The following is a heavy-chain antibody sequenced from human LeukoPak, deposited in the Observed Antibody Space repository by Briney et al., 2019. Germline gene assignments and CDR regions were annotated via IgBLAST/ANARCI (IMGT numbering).Heavy chain of an antibody. V-gene: IGHV1-2*02. Sequence: EASVKVSCKASGCTFTGYYMHWVRQAPGQGLEWMGWINPNSGGTNYAQKFQGRVTMTRDTSISTAYMELSRLRSDDTAVYFCATHSPEWRYSGYYNFYYMDVWGKGTTVTVSS. J-gene: IGHJ6*03. CDR1: GCTFTGYY. CDR2: INPNSGGT. CDR3: ATHSPEWRYSGYYNFYYMDV. D-gene: IGHD5-12*01.